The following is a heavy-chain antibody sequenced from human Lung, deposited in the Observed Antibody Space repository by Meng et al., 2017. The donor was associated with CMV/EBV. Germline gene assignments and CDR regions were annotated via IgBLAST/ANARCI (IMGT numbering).Heavy chain of an antibody. J-gene: IGHJ4*02. CDR3: ARRRGVYHFLEGGGDAYFDY. CDR1: GYYFNAFG. Sequence: ASVKVSXKGSGYYFNAFGISWMRQAPGQGLEWMGWINTANGAPRYAQRFQGRVTMTTDKSTATSYMELRSLTSDDTAVYYCARRRGVYHFLEGGGDAYFDYWGQGTSVTVSS. D-gene: IGHD3-16*01. V-gene: IGHV1-18*01. CDR2: INTANGAP.